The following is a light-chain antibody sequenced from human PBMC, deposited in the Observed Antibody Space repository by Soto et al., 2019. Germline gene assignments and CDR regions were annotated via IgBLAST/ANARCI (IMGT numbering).Light chain of an antibody. V-gene: IGKV1-33*01. CDR3: QQYDNLPSFT. J-gene: IGKJ3*01. CDR2: DAS. CDR1: QDISNY. Sequence: DIQMTQSPSSLSASVGDRVTITCQASQDISNYLNWYQQKPGKAPKLLIYDASNLETGVPSRFSRSGSETDFTITISSQQPEDIATYYCQQYDNLPSFTFGPGTKVDIK.